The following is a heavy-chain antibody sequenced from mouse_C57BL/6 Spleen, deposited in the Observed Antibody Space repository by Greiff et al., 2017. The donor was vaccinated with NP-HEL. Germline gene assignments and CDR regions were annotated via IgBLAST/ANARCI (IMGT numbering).Heavy chain of an antibody. CDR3: ARGGTHYYGSSYWYFDV. V-gene: IGHV1-61*01. J-gene: IGHJ1*03. D-gene: IGHD1-1*01. Sequence: VQLQQPGAELVRPGSSVKLSCKASGYTFTSYWLDWVKQRPGQGLEWIGNIYPSDSETHYNQKFKDKATLTVDKSSSTAYMQLSSLTSEDSAFYYCARGGTHYYGSSYWYFDVWGTGTTVTVSS. CDR1: GYTFTSYW. CDR2: IYPSDSET.